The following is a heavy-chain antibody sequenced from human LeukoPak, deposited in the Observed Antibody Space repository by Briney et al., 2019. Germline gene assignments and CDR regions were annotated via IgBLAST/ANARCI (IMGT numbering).Heavy chain of an antibody. CDR3: AKEQLT. Sequence: GGSLRLSCVGSGFSFSTYGMTWVRQAPGKGLEWVSSISNSGETTYYTDSVKGRFTISRDNSKNTLYLQMNSLRAEDTAVYYCAKEQLTWGQGTLVTVSS. CDR1: GFSFSTYG. J-gene: IGHJ5*02. D-gene: IGHD3-10*01. CDR2: ISNSGETT. V-gene: IGHV3-23*01.